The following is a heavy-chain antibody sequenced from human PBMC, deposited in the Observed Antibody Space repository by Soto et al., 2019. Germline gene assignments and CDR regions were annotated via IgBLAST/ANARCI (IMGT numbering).Heavy chain of an antibody. J-gene: IGHJ6*02. Sequence: QVQLVQSGAEVRKPGSSVKVSCKASGGTFSSYAISWVRQAPGQGLEWMGGIIPIFGTANYAQKFQGRVTITAEESTSTAYMELSSLRSEDTAVYYCARDCSSTSCYFYYGMDVWGQGTTVTVSS. CDR1: GGTFSSYA. D-gene: IGHD2-2*01. CDR2: IIPIFGTA. CDR3: ARDCSSTSCYFYYGMDV. V-gene: IGHV1-69*01.